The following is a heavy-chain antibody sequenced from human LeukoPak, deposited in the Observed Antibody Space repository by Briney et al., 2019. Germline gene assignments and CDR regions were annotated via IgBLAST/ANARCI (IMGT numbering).Heavy chain of an antibody. Sequence: KPSESLSLTRAVYGGSFSVYYWSWTRHPPGKGRECIGEINHSARTNSKPSLKSRVTISVDTSKNQFSLKLSSVSAADTAVYYSARGPPTYVWGSYRSLYFDYWGEGTLGTVSS. D-gene: IGHD3-16*02. V-gene: IGHV4-34*01. J-gene: IGHJ4*02. CDR2: INHSART. CDR3: ARGPPTYVWGSYRSLYFDY. CDR1: GGSFSVYY.